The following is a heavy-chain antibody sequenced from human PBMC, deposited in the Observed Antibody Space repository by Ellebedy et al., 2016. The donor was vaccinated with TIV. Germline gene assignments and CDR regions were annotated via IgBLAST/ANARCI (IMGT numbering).Heavy chain of an antibody. CDR2: ISSSSSTI. V-gene: IGHV3-11*01. CDR1: GFTFSDYY. J-gene: IGHJ4*02. CDR3: AKDGTPAWLRRTFDY. D-gene: IGHD6-19*01. Sequence: GGSLRLXCAASGFTFSDYYMSWIRQAPGKGLEWVSYISSSSSTIYYADSVKGRFTISRDNAKNSLYLQMNSLRAEDTAVYYCAKDGTPAWLRRTFDYWGQGTLVTVSS.